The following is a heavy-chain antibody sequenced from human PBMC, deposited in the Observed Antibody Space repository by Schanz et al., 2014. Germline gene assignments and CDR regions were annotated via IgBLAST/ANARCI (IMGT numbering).Heavy chain of an antibody. Sequence: QAQLVESGGGVVQPGRSLRLSCAASGFSFSGYGMHWVRQAPGKGLEWVTVISYDGNTKYYADSVKGRFTISRDNAKNSLYLQMNSLRAEDTAVYYCARDKGGLIPFDYWGQGTLVAVSS. J-gene: IGHJ4*02. CDR2: ISYDGNTK. V-gene: IGHV3-33*05. CDR3: ARDKGGLIPFDY. D-gene: IGHD2-15*01. CDR1: GFSFSGYG.